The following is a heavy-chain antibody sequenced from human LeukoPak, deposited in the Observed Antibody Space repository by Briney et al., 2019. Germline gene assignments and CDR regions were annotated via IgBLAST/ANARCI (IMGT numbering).Heavy chain of an antibody. V-gene: IGHV6-1*01. CDR2: TYYRSRWYN. CDR1: GDSVSSNSAA. D-gene: IGHD6-13*01. CDR3: ARDGGGQQLVLLDY. Sequence: SQTLSLTCAISGDSVSSNSAAWNWIRQSPSRGLEWLGRTYYRSRWYNDYAVSVKSRITITPDTSKNQFSLQLNSVTPEDTAVYYCARDGGGQQLVLLDYWGQGTLVTVSS. J-gene: IGHJ4*02.